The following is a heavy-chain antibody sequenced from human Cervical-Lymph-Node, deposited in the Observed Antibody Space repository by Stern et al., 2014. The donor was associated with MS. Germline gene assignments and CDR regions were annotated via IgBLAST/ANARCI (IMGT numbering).Heavy chain of an antibody. Sequence: ESGPALVKPTQTLTLTCTFSGFSLRSDGMCVSWIRQPPGKALEWLALIDWGNDKYYSASLKTRLSISKDTSKNQVVLTMTNIDPVDTGTYFCARLVGATGYYYGLDVWGQGTTVTVSS. CDR2: IDWGNDK. J-gene: IGHJ6*02. V-gene: IGHV2-70*01. D-gene: IGHD1-26*01. CDR3: ARLVGATGYYYGLDV. CDR1: GFSLRSDGMC.